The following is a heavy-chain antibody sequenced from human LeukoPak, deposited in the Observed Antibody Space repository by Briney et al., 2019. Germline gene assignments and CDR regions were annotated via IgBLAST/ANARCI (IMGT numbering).Heavy chain of an antibody. V-gene: IGHV4-39*06. CDR3: ARVVDYDFWSGKGFDY. CDR1: GGSISSSNYY. CDR2: IYYSGST. Sequence: PSETLSLTCTVSGGSISSSNYYWGWIRQPPGKGLEWIGSIYYSGSTYYNPSLKSRVTISVDTSKNQFPLKLSSVTAADTAVYYCARVVDYDFWSGKGFDYWGQGTLVTVSS. J-gene: IGHJ4*02. D-gene: IGHD3-3*01.